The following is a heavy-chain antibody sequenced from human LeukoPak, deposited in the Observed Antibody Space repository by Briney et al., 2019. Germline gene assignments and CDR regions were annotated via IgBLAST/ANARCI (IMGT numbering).Heavy chain of an antibody. J-gene: IGHJ5*02. CDR1: GGTFSSYA. D-gene: IGHD6-13*01. CDR3: ARGVAAAGTGRFDP. Sequence: ASVKVSCKASGGTFSSYAISWVRQAPGQGLEWMGRIIPILGIANYAQKFQGRVTMTRNTSISTAYMELSSLRSEDTAVYYCARGVAAAGTGRFDPWGQGTLVTVSS. CDR2: IIPILGIA. V-gene: IGHV1-69*04.